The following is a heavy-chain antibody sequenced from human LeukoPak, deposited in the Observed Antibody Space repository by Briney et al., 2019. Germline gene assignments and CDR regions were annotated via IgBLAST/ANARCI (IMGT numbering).Heavy chain of an antibody. V-gene: IGHV1-24*01. CDR3: ATASLGSSSIPY. Sequence: ASVKVSCKDSGYTLTELSMHWVRQAPGKGLEWMGGFDPEDGETIYAQKFQGRGTMTEDTSTDTSYMELSSLRSEDTAVDYCATASLGSSSIPYWGQGTLVTVSS. J-gene: IGHJ4*02. CDR1: GYTLTELS. D-gene: IGHD6-6*01. CDR2: FDPEDGET.